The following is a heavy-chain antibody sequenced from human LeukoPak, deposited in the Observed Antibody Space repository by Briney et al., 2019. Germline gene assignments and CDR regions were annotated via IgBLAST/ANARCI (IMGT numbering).Heavy chain of an antibody. V-gene: IGHV3-9*01. J-gene: IGHJ4*02. CDR3: AKWGNYYVSSGYFGY. Sequence: GGSLRLSCAASGFTFDDYAMHWVRQAPGKGLEWVSGISWNSGSIGYADSVKGRFTISRDNAKNSLYLQMNSLRAEDTALYYCAKWGNYYVSSGYFGYWGQGTLVTVSS. D-gene: IGHD3-22*01. CDR1: GFTFDDYA. CDR2: ISWNSGSI.